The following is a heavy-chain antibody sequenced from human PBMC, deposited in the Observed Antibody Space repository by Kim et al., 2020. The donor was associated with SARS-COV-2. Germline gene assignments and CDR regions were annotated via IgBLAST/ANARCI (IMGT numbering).Heavy chain of an antibody. D-gene: IGHD6-13*01. CDR3: AKFEGSTGTLWHFDY. J-gene: IGHJ4*02. V-gene: IGHV3-23*01. Sequence: DSVRGWFTVSRHNSKNTLHLQLNGLRGEDTAVYYCAKFEGSTGTLWHFDYWGQGTLVTVSS.